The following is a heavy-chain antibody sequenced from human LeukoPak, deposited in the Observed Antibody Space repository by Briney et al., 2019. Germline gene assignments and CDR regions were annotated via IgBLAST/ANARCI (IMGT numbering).Heavy chain of an antibody. CDR3: ARGPPAGNFIDF. CDR1: GFTVSHNY. Sequence: GGSLRLSCTASGFTVSHNYMHWVRQAPGKGLDWVSVIHSGGSSCHADSVKGRFTISRDNSKNTVFLQLNSLRAEDTAVYYCARGPPAGNFIDFWGQGTLVTVSS. J-gene: IGHJ4*02. V-gene: IGHV3-53*01. CDR2: IHSGGSS. D-gene: IGHD2-2*01.